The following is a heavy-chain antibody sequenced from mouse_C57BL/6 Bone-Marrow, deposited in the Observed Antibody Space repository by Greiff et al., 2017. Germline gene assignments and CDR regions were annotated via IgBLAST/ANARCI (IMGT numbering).Heavy chain of an antibody. Sequence: VQLKQSGAELVRPGASVKLSCTASGFNIKDDYMHWVKQRPEQGLEWIGWIDPENGDTEYASKFQGKATITADTSSNTAYLQLSSLTSEDTAVYYCTDYYGSSGAYWGQGLWSLSLQ. CDR2: IDPENGDT. D-gene: IGHD1-1*01. V-gene: IGHV14-4*01. CDR3: TDYYGSSGAY. CDR1: GFNIKDDY. J-gene: IGHJ3*01.